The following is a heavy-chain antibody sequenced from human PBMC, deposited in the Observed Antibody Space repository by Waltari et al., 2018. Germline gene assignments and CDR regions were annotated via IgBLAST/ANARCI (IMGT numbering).Heavy chain of an antibody. CDR2: IYRSGRT. V-gene: IGHV4-4*02. Sequence: QLQLQESGPGLVKPSGTLSLTCAVSGDSMSSNYWWVWVRQPPEKGLEWIGQIYRSGRTNYNSSLESRVTISLDTSNNQFSLKLTYTTAADTTIYYCARDRGRGLYLDSWGQGTLVTVSP. CDR1: GDSMSSNYW. D-gene: IGHD2-15*01. J-gene: IGHJ4*02. CDR3: ARDRGRGLYLDS.